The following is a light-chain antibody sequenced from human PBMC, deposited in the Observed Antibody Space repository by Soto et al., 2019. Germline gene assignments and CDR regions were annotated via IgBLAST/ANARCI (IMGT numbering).Light chain of an antibody. CDR2: SIN. V-gene: IGLV1-44*01. Sequence: QSVLTQPPSASATPGQTDTISCSGRYSNIGSNFVSWYQRLPGTAPKLLIYSINQRPSGVPDRFSGSKSGTSASLTISGLQSEDEADYFCSSWDDSLDGQVFGGGTKVTVL. CDR1: YSNIGSNF. J-gene: IGLJ3*02. CDR3: SSWDDSLDGQV.